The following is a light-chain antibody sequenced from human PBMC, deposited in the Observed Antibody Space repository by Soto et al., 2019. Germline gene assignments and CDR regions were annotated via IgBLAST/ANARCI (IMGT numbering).Light chain of an antibody. CDR2: GAS. Sequence: EIVMTQSPATLSVSPGERATLSCRASQSVSSNLAWYQQKPGQAPRLLIYGASTRATGIPARFSGSGSGTEFTLTISSLQSEDFAVYYCQQDNNWPPLFTFCPGTKVDIK. CDR3: QQDNNWPPLFT. J-gene: IGKJ3*01. V-gene: IGKV3-15*01. CDR1: QSVSSN.